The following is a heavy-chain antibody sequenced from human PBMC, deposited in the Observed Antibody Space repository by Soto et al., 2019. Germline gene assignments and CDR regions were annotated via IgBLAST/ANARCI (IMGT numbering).Heavy chain of an antibody. Sequence: AETLSLTCAVYGGSFSGYYWSWIRQPPGKGLEWIGEINHSGSTNYNPSLKSRVTISVARSKNQFSLKLSSVTAADTAVYYCARALMVLIGNWFDPWCQGTLVTVSS. J-gene: IGHJ5*02. V-gene: IGHV4-34*01. CDR3: ARALMVLIGNWFDP. CDR2: INHSGST. CDR1: GGSFSGYY. D-gene: IGHD3-10*01.